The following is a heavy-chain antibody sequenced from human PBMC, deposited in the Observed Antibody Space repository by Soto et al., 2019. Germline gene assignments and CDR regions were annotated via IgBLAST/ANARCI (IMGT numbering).Heavy chain of an antibody. D-gene: IGHD6-13*01. CDR2: ISYDGGKK. CDR1: GFNFSSYA. J-gene: IGHJ4*02. CDR3: AREGQPAAGTTPHN. Sequence: PGGSLRLSCAASGFNFSSYAMHWVRQAPGKGLEWVAVISYDGGKKYYADSVKGRFTISRDNSKNTLYVEMNSLSAEDTAVYYCAREGQPAAGTTPHNGGQGTLVPVSS. V-gene: IGHV3-30*04.